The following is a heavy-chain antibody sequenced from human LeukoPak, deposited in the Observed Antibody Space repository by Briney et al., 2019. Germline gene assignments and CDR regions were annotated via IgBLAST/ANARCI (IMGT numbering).Heavy chain of an antibody. CDR1: GFTVSSYY. CDR2: IYSGGST. V-gene: IGHV3-66*01. J-gene: IGHJ4*02. CDR3: ARDGGGSGSYYTSY. D-gene: IGHD3-10*01. Sequence: GGSLRLSCAVSGFTVSSYYMSWVRQAPGKGLEWVSVIYSGGSTYSADSVKGRFTISRDTSRNTLYLQMNSLRAEDTAVYYCARDGGGSGSYYTSYWGQGTLVTVSS.